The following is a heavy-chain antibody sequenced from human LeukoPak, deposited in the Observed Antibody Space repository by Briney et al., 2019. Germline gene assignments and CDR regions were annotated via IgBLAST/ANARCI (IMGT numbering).Heavy chain of an antibody. J-gene: IGHJ4*02. Sequence: KASETLSLTCTVSGGSISSHYWSWIRQPPGKGLEWIGYIYYSGSTNYNPSLKSRVTISVDTSKNQFSLKLSSVTAADTAVYYCARADWFGEYYFDYWGQGTLVTVSS. V-gene: IGHV4-59*11. CDR3: ARADWFGEYYFDY. D-gene: IGHD3-10*01. CDR1: GGSISSHY. CDR2: IYYSGST.